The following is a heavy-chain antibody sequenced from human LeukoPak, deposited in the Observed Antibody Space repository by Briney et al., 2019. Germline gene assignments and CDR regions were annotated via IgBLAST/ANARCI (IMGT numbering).Heavy chain of an antibody. CDR3: AKGEGDYVRGCFQH. J-gene: IGHJ1*01. V-gene: IGHV3-23*01. Sequence: GGSLRLSCTASGFTFSSYAMSWVRQAPGKGLEWVSAISGSGGSTYYADSVKGRFTISRDNSKNTLYLQMNSLRAEDTAVYYCAKGEGDYVRGCFQHWGQGTLVTVSS. CDR2: ISGSGGST. CDR1: GFTFSSYA. D-gene: IGHD4-17*01.